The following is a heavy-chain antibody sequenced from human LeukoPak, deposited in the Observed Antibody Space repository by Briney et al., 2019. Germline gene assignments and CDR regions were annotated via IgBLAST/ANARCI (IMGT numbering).Heavy chain of an antibody. CDR3: ARAPSSIAARPYYFDY. D-gene: IGHD6-6*01. V-gene: IGHV1-46*01. Sequence: VASVKVSCKASGYTFTSYYMHWVRQAPGQGLEWMGIINPSGGSTSYAQKFQGRVTMTRDTSTSTVYMELSSLRSEDTAVYYCARAPSSIAARPYYFDYWGQGTLVTVSS. J-gene: IGHJ4*02. CDR2: INPSGGST. CDR1: GYTFTSYY.